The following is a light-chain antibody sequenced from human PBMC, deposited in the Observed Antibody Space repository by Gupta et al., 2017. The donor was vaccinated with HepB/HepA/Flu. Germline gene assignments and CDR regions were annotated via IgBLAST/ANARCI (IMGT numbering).Light chain of an antibody. CDR1: KLGDKF. CDR2: QDN. J-gene: IGLJ2*01. Sequence: SYALTPPPSVTVSPGQPASITCYGDKLGDKFAYWYQQMPRQAPVLVIYQDNKRPAGIPERFSGFNSGNTATLTISGTQALDEADYDCQAWDSNTVVFGGGTKLTVL. V-gene: IGLV3-1*01. CDR3: QAWDSNTVV.